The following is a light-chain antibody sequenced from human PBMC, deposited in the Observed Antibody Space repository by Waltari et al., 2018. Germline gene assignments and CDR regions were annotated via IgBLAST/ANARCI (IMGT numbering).Light chain of an antibody. CDR1: QGISSY. V-gene: IGKV1-8*01. Sequence: AIRMTQSPSSFSASTGVRVTITCRASQGISSYLAWYQQKPGKAPNLLISAASTLPSGVPSRFSGSGSGTDFTLTISRLQSEDFATYYCQQYYSYPPTFGQGTKVEFK. CDR3: QQYYSYPPT. J-gene: IGKJ1*01. CDR2: AAS.